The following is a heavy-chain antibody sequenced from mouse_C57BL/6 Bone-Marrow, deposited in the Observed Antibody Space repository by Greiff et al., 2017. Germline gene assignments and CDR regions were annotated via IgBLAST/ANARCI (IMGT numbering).Heavy chain of an antibody. Sequence: EVQLQESGGGLVKPGGSLKLSCAASGFTFSSYAMSWVRQTPEKRLEWVATISDGGSYTYYPDKVKGRFTISRDNAKNNLYLQMSHLKSEDTAMYYCARDWAGPLMDYWGQGTSVTVSS. J-gene: IGHJ4*01. CDR1: GFTFSSYA. CDR2: ISDGGSYT. V-gene: IGHV5-4*01. CDR3: ARDWAGPLMDY.